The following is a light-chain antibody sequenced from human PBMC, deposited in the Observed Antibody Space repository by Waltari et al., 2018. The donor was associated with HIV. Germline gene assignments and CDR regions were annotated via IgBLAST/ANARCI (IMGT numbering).Light chain of an antibody. CDR2: KDN. V-gene: IGLV3-25*03. J-gene: IGLJ2*01. CDR3: QGIDSSGRKV. Sequence: SHELTQPPSVSVSPGQTATISCSGDILARKYAYWFQQKPGQAPVLLIYKDNERPTAIPERFSGSSTGATVTLIITGVRAEDEADYYCQGIDSSGRKVVGGGTRLTVL. CDR1: ILARKY.